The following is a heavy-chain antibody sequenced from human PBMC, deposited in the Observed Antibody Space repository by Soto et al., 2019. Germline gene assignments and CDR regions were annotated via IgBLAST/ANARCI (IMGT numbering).Heavy chain of an antibody. CDR1: AFTFSDYA. D-gene: IGHD3-10*01. CDR3: TRKWYGQLGEGWFDP. CDR2: ISDDGSDQ. J-gene: IGHJ5*02. V-gene: IGHV3-30-3*01. Sequence: ESGGGVVQPGRSLRLSCAASAFTFSDYAMHWVRQAPGKGLEWLALISDDGSDQYYADSVKGRFTISRDNSKNTLYLHMSSLRAEDTAVYYCTRKWYGQLGEGWFDPWGQGTLVTVSS.